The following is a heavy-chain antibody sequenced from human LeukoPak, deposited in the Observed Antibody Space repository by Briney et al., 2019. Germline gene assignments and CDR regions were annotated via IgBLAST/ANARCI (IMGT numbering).Heavy chain of an antibody. Sequence: GESLKISCKGSGYRFTTYWIGWVRQMPGKGLEWMGIIYPDDSDIRYSPSFQGQVTISADKSISTAYLQWSSLKASDTAMYYCARLGQRSNVDYYGMDVWGQGTTVTVSS. CDR3: ARLGQRSNVDYYGMDV. D-gene: IGHD1-26*01. V-gene: IGHV5-51*01. CDR2: IYPDDSDI. J-gene: IGHJ6*02. CDR1: GYRFTTYW.